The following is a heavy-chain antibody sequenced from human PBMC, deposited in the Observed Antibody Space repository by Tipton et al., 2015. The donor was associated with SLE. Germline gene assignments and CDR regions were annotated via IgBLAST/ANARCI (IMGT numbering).Heavy chain of an antibody. CDR1: GGSISTYY. J-gene: IGHJ4*02. D-gene: IGHD2-2*01. CDR3: RQGYHADVYFDY. V-gene: IGHV4-59*13. CDR2: VNHREGT. Sequence: TLSLTCTVSGGSISTYYWTWVRQPPGKGLEWIGFVNHREGTKFKSSLNSRATMSLDTSRSQFSLRLNSVTAADTAVYYCRQGYHADVYFDYWGQGTLVTVSS.